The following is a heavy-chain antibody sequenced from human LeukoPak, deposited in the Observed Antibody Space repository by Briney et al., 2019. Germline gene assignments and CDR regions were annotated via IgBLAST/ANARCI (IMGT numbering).Heavy chain of an antibody. Sequence: SVKVSCKASGGTFSSYAISWVRQAPGQGLEWMGRIISIFGTANYAQKFQGRVTITTDESTSTAYMELSSLRSEDTAVYYCARGKTYDFWSGSFDYWGQGTLVTVSS. CDR3: ARGKTYDFWSGSFDY. CDR1: GGTFSSYA. J-gene: IGHJ4*02. CDR2: IISIFGTA. D-gene: IGHD3-3*01. V-gene: IGHV1-69*05.